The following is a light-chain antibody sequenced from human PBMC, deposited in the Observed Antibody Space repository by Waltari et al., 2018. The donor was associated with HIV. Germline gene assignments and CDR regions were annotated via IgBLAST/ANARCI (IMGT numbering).Light chain of an antibody. CDR3: YSTDSSGNHWV. V-gene: IGLV3-10*01. CDR1: ALPKKY. CDR2: EDS. Sequence: SYDLTQPPSVSVSPGQTARITCSGDALPKKYAYWYQQKSGQAPVLVIYEDSKRPSGIPARFSGSSSGTIATLSISGAQVEDEADYYCYSTDSSGNHWVFGGGTKLTVL. J-gene: IGLJ3*02.